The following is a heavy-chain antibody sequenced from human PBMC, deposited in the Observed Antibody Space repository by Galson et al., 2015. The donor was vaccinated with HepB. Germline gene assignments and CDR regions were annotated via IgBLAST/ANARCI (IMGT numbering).Heavy chain of an antibody. Sequence: SLRLSCAASGFTVNTNHMTWVRQAPGKGLEWVSVIYSGGNTNYADSVKGRFTISRDSSRNTPSLQMDSLRAEDTAMYYCARYCSSTSCYSERGGSFDYWGQGTLVTV. CDR2: IYSGGNT. J-gene: IGHJ4*02. CDR1: GFTVNTNH. CDR3: ARYCSSTSCYSERGGSFDY. V-gene: IGHV3-53*01. D-gene: IGHD2-2*01.